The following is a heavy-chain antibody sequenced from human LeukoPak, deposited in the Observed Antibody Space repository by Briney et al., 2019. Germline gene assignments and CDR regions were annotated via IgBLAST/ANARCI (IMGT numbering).Heavy chain of an antibody. V-gene: IGHV3-21*01. CDR3: ARDWERGYSNNWYWSLRYFDY. CDR2: ISSSSSYI. Sequence: KTGGSLRLSCAASGFTFSNYNMNWVRQAPGKGLEWVSSISSSSSYIYYADSVRGRFTISRDNAKNSLYLQMNSLRAEDTAMYYCARDWERGYSNNWYWSLRYFDYWGQGTLVTVSS. D-gene: IGHD6-13*01. J-gene: IGHJ4*02. CDR1: GFTFSNYN.